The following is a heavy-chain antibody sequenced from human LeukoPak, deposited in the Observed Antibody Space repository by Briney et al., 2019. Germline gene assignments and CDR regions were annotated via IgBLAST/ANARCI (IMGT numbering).Heavy chain of an antibody. CDR1: GFTFSNAW. J-gene: IGHJ4*02. CDR3: AREKASTTGTTDYDY. V-gene: IGHV3-7*01. D-gene: IGHD1-1*01. CDR2: IKQDGSEK. Sequence: GGSLRLSCAASGFTFSNAWMSWVRQAPGKGLEWVANIKQDGSEKYYVDSVKGRFTISRDNAKNSLYLQMNSLRAGDTAVYYCAREKASTTGTTDYDYWGQGTLVTVSS.